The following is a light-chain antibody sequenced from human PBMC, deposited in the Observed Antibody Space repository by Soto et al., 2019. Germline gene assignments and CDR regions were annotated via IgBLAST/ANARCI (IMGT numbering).Light chain of an antibody. V-gene: IGKV1-8*01. CDR3: QQYYSYPPP. Sequence: AIRMTQSPSSFSASTGDRVTITCRASQGISSYLAWYQQKPGKAPKLLIYAASTLQSGVPSRLSGSGSGTDFTLTISCLQSEDFATYYCQQYYSYPPPFGGGTKVDIK. J-gene: IGKJ4*01. CDR2: AAS. CDR1: QGISSY.